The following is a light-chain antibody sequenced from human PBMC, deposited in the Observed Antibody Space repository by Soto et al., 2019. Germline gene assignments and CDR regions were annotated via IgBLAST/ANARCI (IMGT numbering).Light chain of an antibody. CDR1: QNVDMY. CDR2: GAS. J-gene: IGKJ1*01. V-gene: IGKV1-39*01. CDR3: QHTFYSPPWT. Sequence: DIHMTQSPSSLSASLGDTVTITCRASQNVDMYLNWYQQKPGKAPRVLISGASNLQSGVPSRFSGSGSGTDFTLTISSLQSEDFASYFCQHTFYSPPWTFGQGTKVDI.